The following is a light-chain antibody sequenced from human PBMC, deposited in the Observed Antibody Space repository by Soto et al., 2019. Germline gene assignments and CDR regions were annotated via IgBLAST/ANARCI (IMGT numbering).Light chain of an antibody. CDR3: QKYNKAPWT. CDR2: AAS. Sequence: DIQMTQSPSSLSASVGDRVTITCRASQGISNYLVWYQQKPGKGPKLLIFAASTLRSGVPSRFSGSGSGTDFTLTISSLQPEDGATYYCQKYNKAPWTFGQGTKVEIK. V-gene: IGKV1-27*01. J-gene: IGKJ1*01. CDR1: QGISNY.